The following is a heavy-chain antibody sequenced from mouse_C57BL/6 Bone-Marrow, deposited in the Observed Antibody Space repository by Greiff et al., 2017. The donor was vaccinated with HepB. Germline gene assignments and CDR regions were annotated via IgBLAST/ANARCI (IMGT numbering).Heavy chain of an antibody. J-gene: IGHJ3*01. D-gene: IGHD2-3*01. Sequence: EVQLQQSGPELVKPGASVKISCKASGYTFTDYYMNWVKQSHGKSLEWIGDINPNNGGTSYNQKFKGKATLTVDKSSSTAYMELRSLTSEDSAVYYCARRWAWFADWGQGTLVTVSA. V-gene: IGHV1-26*01. CDR2: INPNNGGT. CDR3: ARRWAWFAD. CDR1: GYTFTDYY.